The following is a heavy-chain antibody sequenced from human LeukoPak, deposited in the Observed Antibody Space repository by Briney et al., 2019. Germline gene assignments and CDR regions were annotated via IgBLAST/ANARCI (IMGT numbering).Heavy chain of an antibody. D-gene: IGHD5-12*01. Sequence: GASVKVSCKASGGTFSSYAISWVRQAPGQGLEWMGRIIPIFGIANYAQKFQGRVTITADKSTSTAYMELSSLRSEDTAVYYCARDGPLRLNRSGDNWFDPWGQGTLVTVSS. CDR2: IIPIFGIA. CDR3: ARDGPLRLNRSGDNWFDP. J-gene: IGHJ5*02. V-gene: IGHV1-69*04. CDR1: GGTFSSYA.